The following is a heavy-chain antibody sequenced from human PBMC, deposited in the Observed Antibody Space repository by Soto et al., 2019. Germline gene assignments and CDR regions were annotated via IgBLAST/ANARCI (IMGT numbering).Heavy chain of an antibody. CDR2: IYYSGST. V-gene: IGHV4-31*03. CDR3: ARAGPDSSGGYWFAP. Sequence: SETLSLTCTVSGGSISSGGYYWSWIRQHPGKGLEWIGYIYYSGSTYYNPSLKSRVTISVDTSKNQFSLKLSSVTAADTAVYYCARAGPDSSGGYWFAPWGQGTLVTVSS. CDR1: GGSISSGGYY. J-gene: IGHJ5*02. D-gene: IGHD3-22*01.